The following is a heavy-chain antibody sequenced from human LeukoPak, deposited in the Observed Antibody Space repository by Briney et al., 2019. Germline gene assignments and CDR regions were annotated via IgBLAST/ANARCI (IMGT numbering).Heavy chain of an antibody. CDR3: ARGYTMTDAFDI. D-gene: IGHD3-22*01. V-gene: IGHV1-8*01. Sequence: ASVKVSCKASGYTFTSYDINWVRQATGQGLEWMGWMNPNSGNTGYAQKFQGRVTMTRNTSISTAYMELSSLRSEDTAVYYCARGYTMTDAFDIWGQGTMVTVSS. CDR2: MNPNSGNT. J-gene: IGHJ3*02. CDR1: GYTFTSYD.